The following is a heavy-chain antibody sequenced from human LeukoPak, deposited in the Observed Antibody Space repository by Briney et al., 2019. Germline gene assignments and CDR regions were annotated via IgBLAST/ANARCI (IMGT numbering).Heavy chain of an antibody. CDR1: GGSISSSSYY. J-gene: IGHJ3*02. D-gene: IGHD6-13*01. V-gene: IGHV4-39*01. CDR2: IYYSGNT. Sequence: SETLSLTCTVSGGSISSSSYYWGWIRQPPGKGLEWIGSIYYSGNTYYNPSLKSRVTISVDTSKNQFSLKLSSVTAADTAVYYCARFSIAALDAFDIWGQGTMVTVSS. CDR3: ARFSIAALDAFDI.